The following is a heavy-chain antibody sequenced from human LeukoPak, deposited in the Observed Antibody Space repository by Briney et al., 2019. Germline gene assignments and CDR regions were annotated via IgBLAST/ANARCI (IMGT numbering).Heavy chain of an antibody. CDR1: GFTFSSYE. V-gene: IGHV3-48*03. Sequence: GGSLRLSCVASGFTFSSYEMNWVRQAPGKGLEWLSYIGSSDSTTHYADSVKGRFTISRDNAKNSLYLQMSSLRAEDTAVYYCARDGGSSWYFDYWGQGTLVTVSS. D-gene: IGHD6-13*01. CDR3: ARDGGSSWYFDY. CDR2: IGSSDSTT. J-gene: IGHJ4*02.